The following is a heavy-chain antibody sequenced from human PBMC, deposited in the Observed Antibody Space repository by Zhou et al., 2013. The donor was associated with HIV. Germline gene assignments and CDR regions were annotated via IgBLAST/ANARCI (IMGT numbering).Heavy chain of an antibody. D-gene: IGHD6-19*01. Sequence: QVQLVQSGSEVKKPGSSVKVSCRASGGTFNNYAVSWVRQAPGQGLEWMGGIIPLLGTPNYAQNFQGRLTITADESTSTAYMELSSLRSEDTAVYYCAKDSDSSGWYVGFCDSWGPGTLVTVSS. CDR1: GGTFNNYA. J-gene: IGHJ5*01. CDR2: IIPLLGTP. V-gene: IGHV1-69*11. CDR3: AKDSDSSGWYVGFCDS.